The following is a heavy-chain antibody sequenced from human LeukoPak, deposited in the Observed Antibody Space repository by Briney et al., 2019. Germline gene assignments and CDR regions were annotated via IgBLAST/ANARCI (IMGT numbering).Heavy chain of an antibody. V-gene: IGHV3-74*01. CDR1: GFTFNNYW. CDR3: ARRGTGHGMDV. CDR2: INNDGSSA. D-gene: IGHD1-1*01. J-gene: IGHJ6*02. Sequence: GGSLRLSCAASGFTFNNYWIHWVRRVPGKGLVWVSRINNDGSSASYVDSVKGRFTISRDNAKNTLFLQMNSLRAEDTAVYYCARRGTGHGMDVWGQGTTVIVSS.